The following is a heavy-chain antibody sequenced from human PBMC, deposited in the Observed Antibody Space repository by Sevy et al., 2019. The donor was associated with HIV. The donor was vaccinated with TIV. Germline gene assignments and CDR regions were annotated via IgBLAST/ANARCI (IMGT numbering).Heavy chain of an antibody. CDR1: GFSFSYYG. V-gene: IGHV3-30*18. D-gene: IGHD1-26*01. J-gene: IGHJ6*02. CDR3: ANAYRGSYSHPYLYALDV. CDR2: ISHDGINE. Sequence: GGSLRLSCIGSGFSFSYYGIHWVRQSPGKGLDWVALISHDGINEYYADSVKGRFTISRDNSKNTVYLEMNSLRNEDTAIYFCANAYRGSYSHPYLYALDVWGQGTTVTVSS.